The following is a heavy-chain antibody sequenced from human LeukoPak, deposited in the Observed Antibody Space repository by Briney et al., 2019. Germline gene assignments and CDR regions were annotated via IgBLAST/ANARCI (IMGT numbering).Heavy chain of an antibody. V-gene: IGHV3-21*01. CDR3: ARGGRDGYKYIDY. D-gene: IGHD5-24*01. Sequence: GGSLRLSCAASGFTFSSYSMNWVRQAPGKGLEWVSSISSSSSYIYYADSVKGRFTISRDNAKNSLYLQMNSLRAEDTAVYYCARGGRDGYKYIDYWGQGTLVTVSS. CDR1: GFTFSSYS. J-gene: IGHJ4*02. CDR2: ISSSSSYI.